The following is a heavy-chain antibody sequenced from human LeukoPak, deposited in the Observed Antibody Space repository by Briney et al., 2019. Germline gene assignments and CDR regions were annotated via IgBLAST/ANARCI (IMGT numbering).Heavy chain of an antibody. CDR1: GFSFSRNG. J-gene: IGHJ1*01. CDR3: ASTVTSNKVQH. CDR2: ISYDGSDK. D-gene: IGHD4-17*01. V-gene: IGHV3-30*03. Sequence: GGSLRLSCAASGFSFSRNGMHWVLQAPGKGLEWVAVISYDGSDKYHADSVKGRFTISRDNSKNTLYLQMNSLRAEDTAVYFCASTVTSNKVQHWGQGTLVTVSS.